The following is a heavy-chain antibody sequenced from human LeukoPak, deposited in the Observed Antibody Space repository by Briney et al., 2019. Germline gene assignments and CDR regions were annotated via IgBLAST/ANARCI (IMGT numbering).Heavy chain of an antibody. CDR2: MNPNSGNT. Sequence: ASVKVSCKASGYTFTSYDINWVRQATGQGLEWMGWMNPNSGNTGYAQKFQGRVTITRSTSISTAYMELSSLRSEDTAVYYCARASTGSLGYYYYMDVWGKGTTVTVSS. V-gene: IGHV1-8*03. D-gene: IGHD3-10*01. J-gene: IGHJ6*03. CDR3: ARASTGSLGYYYYMDV. CDR1: GYTFTSYD.